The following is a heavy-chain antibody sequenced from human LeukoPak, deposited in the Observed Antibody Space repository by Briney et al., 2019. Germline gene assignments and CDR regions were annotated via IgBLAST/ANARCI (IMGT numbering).Heavy chain of an antibody. D-gene: IGHD5-18*01. J-gene: IGHJ4*02. CDR1: GGSFSGYY. V-gene: IGHV4-34*01. CDR3: ARASTDTADPFDY. Sequence: SETLSLTCAVYGGSFSGYYWSWIRQPPGKGLEWIGEINHSGSTNYNPSLKSRVTISVDTSKNQFSLKLSSVTAADTAVYYCARASTDTADPFDYWGQGTLVTVSS. CDR2: INHSGST.